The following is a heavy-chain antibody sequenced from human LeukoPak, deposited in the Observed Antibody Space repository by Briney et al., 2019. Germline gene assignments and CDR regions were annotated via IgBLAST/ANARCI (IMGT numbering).Heavy chain of an antibody. CDR1: GFTFSRYW. CDR3: ARDGEGGYPVDY. CDR2: IDSDGSST. V-gene: IGHV3-74*01. Sequence: PGGSLRFSCAASGFTFSRYWMHWVRQAPGKGLVWVSRIDSDGSSTTYADSVKGRFTISRDNAKNTLYLQMNSLRVEDTAVYYCARDGEGGYPVDYWGQGTLVTVSS. J-gene: IGHJ4*02. D-gene: IGHD3-10*01.